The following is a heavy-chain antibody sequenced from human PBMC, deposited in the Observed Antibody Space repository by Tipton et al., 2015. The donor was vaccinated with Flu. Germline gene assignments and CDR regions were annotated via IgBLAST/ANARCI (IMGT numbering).Heavy chain of an antibody. V-gene: IGHV4-4*08. D-gene: IGHD3-10*01. CDR3: ARRGRTVRDAFDI. CDR2: IYSSGST. CDR1: GDSISSYY. J-gene: IGHJ3*02. Sequence: TLSLTCTVSGDSISSYYWSWIRQPPGKRLEWIGYIYSSGSTNYNPSLKSRVTISPDTSKNQFSLRLTSVTAADTAVYYCARRGRTVRDAFDIWGQGTMVTASP.